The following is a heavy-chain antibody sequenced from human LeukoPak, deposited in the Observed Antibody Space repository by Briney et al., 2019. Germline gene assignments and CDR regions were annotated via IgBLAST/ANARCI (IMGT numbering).Heavy chain of an antibody. J-gene: IGHJ4*02. Sequence: PGGSLRLSCAASGFTFSSYAMSWVRHTPGKGLEWVRQAPGKGLEWVSAISGSGASTYYADSVKGRFTISRDNAKNSLYLQMNSLRADDTAVYYCARDLEHSYGYRKRAYYFDHWGQGTLVTVSS. CDR3: ARDLEHSYGYRKRAYYFDH. CDR1: GFTFSSYA. D-gene: IGHD5-18*01. V-gene: IGHV3-23*01. CDR2: ISGSGAST.